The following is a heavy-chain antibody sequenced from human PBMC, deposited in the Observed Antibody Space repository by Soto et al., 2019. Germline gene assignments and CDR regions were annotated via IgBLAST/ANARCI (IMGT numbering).Heavy chain of an antibody. V-gene: IGHV4-59*01. D-gene: IGHD1-1*01. J-gene: IGHJ4*02. CDR2: IYYSGST. Sequence: SETLSLTCTVSGGSIISYYWSWILQPPWKGLEWIGYIYYSGSTNYNPSLKSRVTISVDTSKNQFSLKLSSVTAADTAVYYCARWPQLEPRFDYWGQGTLVTVSS. CDR3: ARWPQLEPRFDY. CDR1: GGSIISYY.